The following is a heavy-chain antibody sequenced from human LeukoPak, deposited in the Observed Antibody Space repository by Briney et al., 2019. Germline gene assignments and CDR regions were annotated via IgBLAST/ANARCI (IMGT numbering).Heavy chain of an antibody. CDR2: IYHSGNT. V-gene: IGHV4-38-2*01. Sequence: PSETLSLTCAVSGYSISSGYYWGWIRPPAGKGLEWIGSIYHSGNTYYNPSLKSRVTISVDTSKNQFSLKLSSVTAADSAVYYCARISYYYDSSGHPAYFDQWGQGTLVTVSS. CDR1: GYSISSGYY. J-gene: IGHJ4*02. CDR3: ARISYYYDSSGHPAYFDQ. D-gene: IGHD3-22*01.